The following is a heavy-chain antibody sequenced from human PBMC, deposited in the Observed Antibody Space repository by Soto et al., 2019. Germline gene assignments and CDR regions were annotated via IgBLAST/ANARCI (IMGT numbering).Heavy chain of an antibody. CDR1: GGSVSSGSYY. V-gene: IGHV4-61*01. D-gene: IGHD3-22*01. CDR2: IYYSGST. Sequence: SETLSLTCTVSGGSVSSGSYYWSWIRQPPGKGLEWIGYIYYSGSTNYNPSLKSRVTISVDTSKNQFSLKLSSVTAADTAVYYCARGRYYDSSGYYHGNWFDPWGQGTLVTVSS. CDR3: ARGRYYDSSGYYHGNWFDP. J-gene: IGHJ5*02.